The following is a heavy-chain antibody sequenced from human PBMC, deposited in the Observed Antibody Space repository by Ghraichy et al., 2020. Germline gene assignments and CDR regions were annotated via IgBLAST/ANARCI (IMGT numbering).Heavy chain of an antibody. CDR1: GGSISSGAYY. D-gene: IGHD2-2*01. CDR3: ARVRATGSSIHYHVDY. J-gene: IGHJ4*02. V-gene: IGHV4-31*03. Sequence: SQTLSLTCTVSGGSISSGAYYWSWIRQHPGKGLEWVGYIYYSGSSYYNPSLKSRIAISVDTSKNQFSLKVDSVTAADTAVYYCARVRATGSSIHYHVDYWGQGMLVPVSS. CDR2: IYYSGSS.